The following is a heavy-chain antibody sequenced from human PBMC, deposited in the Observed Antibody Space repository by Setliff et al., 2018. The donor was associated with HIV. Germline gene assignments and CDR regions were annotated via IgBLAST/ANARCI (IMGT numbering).Heavy chain of an antibody. V-gene: IGHV3-21*04. CDR1: GFSFSRYT. CDR3: AKEWSITAVIVVPSWDY. D-gene: IGHD3-22*01. CDR2: ITSNLNY. J-gene: IGHJ4*02. Sequence: PGGSLRLSCVASGFSFSRYTMMWVRQTPGKGLEWVSSITSNLNYKYADSVKGRFTISRDNTKNSLYLQMNSLRADDTAVYYCAKEWSITAVIVVPSWDYWGQGTLVTVSS.